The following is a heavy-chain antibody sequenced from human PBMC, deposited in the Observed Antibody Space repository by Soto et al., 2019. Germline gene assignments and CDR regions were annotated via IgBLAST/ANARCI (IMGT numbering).Heavy chain of an antibody. D-gene: IGHD6-19*01. CDR2: VYYTGST. Sequence: SETLSLTCSVSGGSISGSYWSWIRQSPGKGLEWLGYVYYTGSTNYSPSLRSRVSISVDTSKNEFSLRLSSVTAADTAVYFCARSVAVPGEHIDYWGQGTQVTVYS. V-gene: IGHV4-59*01. CDR1: GGSISGSY. J-gene: IGHJ4*02. CDR3: ARSVAVPGEHIDY.